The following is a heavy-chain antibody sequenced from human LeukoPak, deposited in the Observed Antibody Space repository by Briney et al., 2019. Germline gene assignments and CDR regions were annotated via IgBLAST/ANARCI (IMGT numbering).Heavy chain of an antibody. CDR2: IYYSGST. J-gene: IGHJ6*04. CDR3: ARVATMVRGSNGMDV. V-gene: IGHV4-59*01. CDR1: GGSISNYY. Sequence: KTSETLSLTCTVSGGSISNYYWTWIRQPPGKGLEWIGYIYYSGSTNYNPSLRSRATISADTSKKQFSLNLSSVTAADTALYYCARVATMVRGSNGMDVWGKGTTVTVSS. D-gene: IGHD3-10*01.